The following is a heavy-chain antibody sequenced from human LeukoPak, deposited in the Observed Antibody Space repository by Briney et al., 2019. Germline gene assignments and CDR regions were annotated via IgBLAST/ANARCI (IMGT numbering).Heavy chain of an antibody. J-gene: IGHJ4*02. CDR1: GFTFSSYW. D-gene: IGHD5-12*01. CDR2: LNSDGSTT. CDR3: GRSYSGYLPFDN. V-gene: IGHV3-74*01. Sequence: GGSLGLSCAASGFTFSSYWMHWVRQAPGKGLLWVSCLNSDGSTTTYADSVKGRFTISRDNAKNTLYLQMNSLGAEDTAVYYCGRSYSGYLPFDNWGQGTLVTVAS.